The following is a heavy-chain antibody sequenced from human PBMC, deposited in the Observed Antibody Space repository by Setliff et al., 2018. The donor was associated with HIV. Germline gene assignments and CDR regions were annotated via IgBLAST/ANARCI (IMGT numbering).Heavy chain of an antibody. CDR1: GRSFSGYY. CDR2: INHSGGT. Sequence: PSETLSLTCAVYGRSFSGYYWNWIRQSPGKGLEWIGEINHSGGTNYNPSLKSRVTISVDTSKNQFSLKLSSVTAADTAVYYCARGDSGYSGYDYFDYWGQGTLVTVSS. D-gene: IGHD5-12*01. J-gene: IGHJ4*02. CDR3: ARGDSGYSGYDYFDY. V-gene: IGHV4-34*01.